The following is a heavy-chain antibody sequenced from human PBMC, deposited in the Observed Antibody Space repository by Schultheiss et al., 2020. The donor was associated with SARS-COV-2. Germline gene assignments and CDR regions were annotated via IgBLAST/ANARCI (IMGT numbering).Heavy chain of an antibody. D-gene: IGHD6-19*01. Sequence: SETLSLTCTVSGGSISSYYWSWIRQPPGKGLEWIGYIYYSGSTNYNPSLKSRVTISVDTSKNQFSLKLSSVTAADTAVYYCARGGAVAGRTYYYYYGMDVWGQGTTVTVSS. CDR2: IYYSGST. CDR3: ARGGAVAGRTYYYYYGMDV. CDR1: GGSISSYY. V-gene: IGHV4-59*08. J-gene: IGHJ6*02.